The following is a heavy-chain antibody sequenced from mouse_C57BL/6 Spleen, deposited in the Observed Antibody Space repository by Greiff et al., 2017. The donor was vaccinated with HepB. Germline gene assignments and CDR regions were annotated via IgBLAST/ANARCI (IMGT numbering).Heavy chain of an antibody. V-gene: IGHV1-52*01. D-gene: IGHD1-1*01. Sequence: VQLQQPGAELVRPGSSVKLSCKASGYTFTSYWMHWVKQRPIQGLEWIGNIDPSDSETHYNQKFKDKATLTVDKSSSTAYMQLSSLTSEDSAVYYCATGDYGSSSFAYWGQGTLVTVSA. J-gene: IGHJ3*01. CDR3: ATGDYGSSSFAY. CDR1: GYTFTSYW. CDR2: IDPSDSET.